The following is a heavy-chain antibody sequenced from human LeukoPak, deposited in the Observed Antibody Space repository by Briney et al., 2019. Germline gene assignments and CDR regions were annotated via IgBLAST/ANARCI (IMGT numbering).Heavy chain of an antibody. CDR3: ASLLGYCSGITCSG. CDR2: ISSSGSTI. CDR1: GFTFSTDE. J-gene: IGHJ4*02. Sequence: GGSLSLSCAASGFTFSTDEMNWVRQAPGKGLEWVSYISSSGSTIYYADSVKGRFTISRANAKNSLYLQMNSLRAEDTAVYYCASLLGYCSGITCSGWGQGTLVTVSS. D-gene: IGHD2-15*01. V-gene: IGHV3-48*03.